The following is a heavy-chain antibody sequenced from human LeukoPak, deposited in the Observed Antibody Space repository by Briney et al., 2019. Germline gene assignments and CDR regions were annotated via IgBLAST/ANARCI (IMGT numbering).Heavy chain of an antibody. J-gene: IGHJ5*02. D-gene: IGHD1-26*01. CDR3: AREVGATRGLDP. Sequence: GGSLRLSCAASGFIVSSSYMSWVRQAPGKGLEWVSIIYSGGTTYYADSVKGRFTISRDTSKNTLYLQMNSLRAEDTAVYYCAREVGATRGLDPWGQGTLVTVSS. CDR1: GFIVSSSY. CDR2: IYSGGTT. V-gene: IGHV3-53*01.